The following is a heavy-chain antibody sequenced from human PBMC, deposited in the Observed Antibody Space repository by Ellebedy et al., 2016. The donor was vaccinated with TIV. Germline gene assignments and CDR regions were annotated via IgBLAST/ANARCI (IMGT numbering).Heavy chain of an antibody. CDR3: ARALSRGWYLFDY. CDR1: DISFSGYY. V-gene: IGHV4-38-2*01. Sequence: SETLSLTXVVSDISFSGYYWGWIRQPPGQGLEWIGSMFHSGSTYYNPSLKSRVTISVDTTKHQWSLRLRSVTAADTAVYYCARALSRGWYLFDYWGQGILVSVSS. J-gene: IGHJ4*02. CDR2: MFHSGST. D-gene: IGHD6-19*01.